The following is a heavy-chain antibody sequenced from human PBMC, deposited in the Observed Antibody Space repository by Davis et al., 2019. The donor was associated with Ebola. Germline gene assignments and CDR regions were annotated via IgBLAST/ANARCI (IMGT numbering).Heavy chain of an antibody. CDR2: INPNSGGT. J-gene: IGHJ4*02. CDR3: ARLRAAAGTVDY. Sequence: ASVKVSCKASGYTFTGYYMHWVRQAPGQGLEWMGWINPNSGGTNYAQKFQGRVTMTRDTSISTAYMELSRLRSDDTAVYYCARLRAAAGTVDYWGQGTLVTVSS. V-gene: IGHV1-2*02. D-gene: IGHD6-13*01. CDR1: GYTFTGYY.